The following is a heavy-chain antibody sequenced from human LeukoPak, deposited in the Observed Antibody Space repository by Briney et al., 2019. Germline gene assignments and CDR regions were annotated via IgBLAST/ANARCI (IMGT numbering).Heavy chain of an antibody. CDR3: ARGVAAFDF. J-gene: IGHJ4*02. Sequence: SDILSLTCTVSGGSISSSPYYWDWIRQSPGKGLESIGNIYYTGKTYYNPSLKSRVIISVDTSKNQFSLKLSSVTAADTAVYYCARGVAAFDFWGQGTAVIVSS. CDR1: GGSISSSPYY. V-gene: IGHV4-39*01. CDR2: IYYTGKT. D-gene: IGHD2-15*01.